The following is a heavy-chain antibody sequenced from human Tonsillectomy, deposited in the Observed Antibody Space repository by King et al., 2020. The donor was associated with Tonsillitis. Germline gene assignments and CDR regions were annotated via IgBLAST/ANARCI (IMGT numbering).Heavy chain of an antibody. D-gene: IGHD3-22*01. J-gene: IGHJ4*02. V-gene: IGHV3-23*04. CDR2: XXGSGGST. CDR1: GFTFSSYA. Sequence: DVQLVESGGGLVQPGGSLRLSXXASGFTFSSYAMSWVRQAPGKGLEWVSAXXGSGGSTYYADSVKGRFTISRDXSKNTLYLQMNSLRAEDTAVYYCAKDHDYDSPISIDYWGQGTLVTVSS. CDR3: AKDHDYDSPISIDY.